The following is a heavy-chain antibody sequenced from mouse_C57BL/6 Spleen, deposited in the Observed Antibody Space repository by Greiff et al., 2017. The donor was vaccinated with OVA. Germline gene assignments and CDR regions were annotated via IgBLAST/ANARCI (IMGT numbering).Heavy chain of an antibody. D-gene: IGHD1-1*01. J-gene: IGHJ3*01. V-gene: IGHV3-8*01. CDR2: ISYSGST. CDR3: ARGDGSSWLGFAY. CDR1: GYSITSDY. Sequence: EVKLQQSGPGLAKPSQTLSLTCSVTGYSITSDYWNWIRKFPGNKLEYMGYISYSGSTYYNPSLKSRISITRDTSKNQYYLQLNSVTTEDTATYYCARGDGSSWLGFAYWGQGTLVTVSA.